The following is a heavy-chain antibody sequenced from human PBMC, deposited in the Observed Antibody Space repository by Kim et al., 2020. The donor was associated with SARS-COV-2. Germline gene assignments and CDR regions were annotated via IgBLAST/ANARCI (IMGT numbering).Heavy chain of an antibody. V-gene: IGHV3-15*01. CDR3: TTDLPPIFGVVTNWFDP. D-gene: IGHD3-3*01. J-gene: IGHJ5*02. Sequence: VKGRFTNSRDDSKNTLYLQMNSLKTEDTAVYYCTTDLPPIFGVVTNWFDPWGQGTLVTVSS.